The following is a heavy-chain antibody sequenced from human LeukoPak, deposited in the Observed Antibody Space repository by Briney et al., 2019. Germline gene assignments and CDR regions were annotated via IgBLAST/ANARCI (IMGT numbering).Heavy chain of an antibody. D-gene: IGHD4-17*01. CDR2: IYYTGST. Sequence: SPTLSLTCTVSGGSISSYYWSWIRQPPGKGMEWLAYIYYTGSTNFNPSLKSRVTISIDTSNNHFSLKLTSVTAADTAVYYCARLGTTVTTGGYWFDPWGQGVLVTVSS. J-gene: IGHJ5*02. CDR3: ARLGTTVTTGGYWFDP. CDR1: GGSISSYY. V-gene: IGHV4-59*08.